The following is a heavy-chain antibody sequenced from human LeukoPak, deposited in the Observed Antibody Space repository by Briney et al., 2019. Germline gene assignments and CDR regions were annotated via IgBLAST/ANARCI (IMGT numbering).Heavy chain of an antibody. V-gene: IGHV3-21*01. J-gene: IGHJ4*02. CDR2: IVGSSST. CDR1: GFAFSNFA. Sequence: GGSLRLSCAASGFAFSNFAMTWVRQAPGKGLEWVSSIVGSSSTYYADSLKGRFTISRDNAKNSLYLQMNSLRAEDTAVYYCARIGAGSSRDYWGQGTLVTVSS. CDR3: ARIGAGSSRDY. D-gene: IGHD6-13*01.